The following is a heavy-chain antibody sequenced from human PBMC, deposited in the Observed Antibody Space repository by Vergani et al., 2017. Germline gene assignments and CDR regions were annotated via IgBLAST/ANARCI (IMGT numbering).Heavy chain of an antibody. Sequence: EVQLVESGGVVVQPGGSLRLSCAASGFTFSSYAMSWVRQVPGKGLEWVSGISGSGGNTYYANSVKGRFTISRDNSKNTLYLQMNSLRADDTAVYYCAKGVYCSSTSCYEGRGYYYGMGVWGQGTTVTFSS. J-gene: IGHJ6*02. D-gene: IGHD2-2*01. CDR2: ISGSGGNT. CDR3: AKGVYCSSTSCYEGRGYYYGMGV. CDR1: GFTFSSYA. V-gene: IGHV3-23*04.